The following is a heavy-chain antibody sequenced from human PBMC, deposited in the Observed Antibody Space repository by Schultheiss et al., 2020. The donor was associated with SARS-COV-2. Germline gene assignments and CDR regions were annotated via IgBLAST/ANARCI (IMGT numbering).Heavy chain of an antibody. CDR3: ASGVVVPAAIPNWFDP. Sequence: SETLSLTCAVSGYSISSGYYWGWIRQPPGKGLEWIGEINHSGSTNYNPSLKSRVTISLDTSKNQFSLKLSSVTAADTAVYYCASGVVVPAAIPNWFDPWGQGTLVTVSS. CDR1: GYSISSGYY. J-gene: IGHJ5*02. V-gene: IGHV4-38-2*01. CDR2: INHSGST. D-gene: IGHD2-2*01.